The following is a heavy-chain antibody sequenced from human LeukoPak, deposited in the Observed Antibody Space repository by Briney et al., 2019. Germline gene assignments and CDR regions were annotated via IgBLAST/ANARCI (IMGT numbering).Heavy chain of an antibody. CDR2: FSGSGNNT. D-gene: IGHD6-13*01. CDR1: GFTLSTAA. V-gene: IGHV3-23*01. Sequence: PGGSLRLSCSASGFTLSTAAMSWVRQTPEKGLEWISSFSGSGNNTYYEETVKGRFIISRDTSKNTLYLQMNGLTADDTDIYYCAKFAGTSAYWGQGTLVTVSS. CDR3: AKFAGTSAY. J-gene: IGHJ4*02.